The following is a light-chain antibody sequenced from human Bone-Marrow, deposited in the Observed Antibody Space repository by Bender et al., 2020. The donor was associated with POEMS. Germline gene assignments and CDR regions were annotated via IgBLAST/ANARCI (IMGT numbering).Light chain of an antibody. CDR2: DDT. Sequence: SNVLTQPPSVSVAPGQTATITCGGNSIGSESVHWYQQKAGQAPVLVVYDDTDRPSEIPERFSGSISGNTAALTIIRAEAGDEADYYCQMWDSRSDHPVVFGGGTKLTVL. CDR1: SIGSES. CDR3: QMWDSRSDHPVV. J-gene: IGLJ3*02. V-gene: IGLV3-21*02.